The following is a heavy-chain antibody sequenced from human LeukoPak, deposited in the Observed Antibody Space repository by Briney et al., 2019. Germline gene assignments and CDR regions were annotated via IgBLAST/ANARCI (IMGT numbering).Heavy chain of an antibody. J-gene: IGHJ6*02. CDR3: GRDGGVAYGLDV. CDR2: TSGDSKVI. V-gene: IGHV3-48*01. D-gene: IGHD3-3*01. Sequence: GGSLRLSWVASGFTFKSHNMNWVRQAPGKGLEWVSFTSGDSKVIYYADSVKGRFTISRDNAKNSLYLQMNSLRADDTAVYYCGRDGGVAYGLDVWGQGTTVTVSS. CDR1: GFTFKSHN.